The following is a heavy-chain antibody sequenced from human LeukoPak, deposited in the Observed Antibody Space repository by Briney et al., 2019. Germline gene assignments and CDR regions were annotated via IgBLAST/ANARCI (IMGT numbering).Heavy chain of an antibody. CDR3: ARVKHIVVVTAIHWFDP. D-gene: IGHD2-21*02. CDR2: VYCSGTT. CDR1: GGSIISYY. V-gene: IGHV4-59*01. J-gene: IGHJ5*02. Sequence: SETLSLTCTVSGGSIISYYYNWLRQPPGKGLEWIGFVYCSGTTNYNPSLKSRVTISIDTSKRQFSLNLSSVTAADTAVYYCARVKHIVVVTAIHWFDPWGQGTLVTVSS.